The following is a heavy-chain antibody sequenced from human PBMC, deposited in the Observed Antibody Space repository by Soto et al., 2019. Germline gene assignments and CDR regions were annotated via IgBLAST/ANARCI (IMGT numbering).Heavy chain of an antibody. Sequence: QVQLQESGPGLVKPSQTLSLTCTVSGGSISSGGYYWNWIRQHPGKGLEWIGYISYEWNTQYNPSLKSRVTISADTFKTLSSLNMSSATAADTAVYHSARGFAATPLPGSSWLDPWGQGTLVTVSS. CDR2: ISYEWNT. D-gene: IGHD2-15*01. CDR1: GGSISSGGYY. CDR3: ARGFAATPLPGSSWLDP. J-gene: IGHJ5*02. V-gene: IGHV4-31*03.